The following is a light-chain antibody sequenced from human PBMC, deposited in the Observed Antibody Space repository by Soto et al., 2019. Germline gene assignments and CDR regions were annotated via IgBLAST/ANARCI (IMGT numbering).Light chain of an antibody. CDR2: GAS. J-gene: IGKJ1*01. CDR1: QSVSISY. Sequence: IVLTQSPGTLSLSPGERATLSCRASQSVSISYLAWYQQKPGQAPRLLIYGASSRATGIPDRFSGSGSGTDFTLTISRLEPEDFAVYYCQQYGSPWTFGQGTKVDIK. CDR3: QQYGSPWT. V-gene: IGKV3-20*01.